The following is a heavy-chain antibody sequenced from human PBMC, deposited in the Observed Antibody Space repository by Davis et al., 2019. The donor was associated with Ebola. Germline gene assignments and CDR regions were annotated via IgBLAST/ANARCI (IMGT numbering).Heavy chain of an antibody. CDR2: IYPGDSDT. V-gene: IGHV5-51*01. CDR3: ARHPSFLYSGAWYYHFDL. Sequence: GESLKISCKGSRHTFTNYWIGWVRQLPGKGLEWMGIIYPGDSDTRYSPSFQGQVTLSADESISTAYLQWSSLKASDTAIYYCARHPSFLYSGAWYYHFDLWGQGTLVTVSS. CDR1: RHTFTNYW. D-gene: IGHD6-19*01. J-gene: IGHJ5*02.